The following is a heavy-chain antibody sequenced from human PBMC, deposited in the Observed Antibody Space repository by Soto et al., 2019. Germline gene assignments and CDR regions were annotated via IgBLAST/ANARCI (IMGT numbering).Heavy chain of an antibody. CDR2: MNPNSGNT. D-gene: IGHD4-17*01. V-gene: IGHV1-8*01. Sequence: GASVKVSCKASGYTFTSYDINWVRQATGQGLEWMGWMNPNSGNTGYAQKFQGRVTMTRNAFISTAYMELSSLRSEDTAVYYCARSAGATTSYGMDVWGQGTTVTVSS. CDR1: GYTFTSYD. J-gene: IGHJ6*02. CDR3: ARSAGATTSYGMDV.